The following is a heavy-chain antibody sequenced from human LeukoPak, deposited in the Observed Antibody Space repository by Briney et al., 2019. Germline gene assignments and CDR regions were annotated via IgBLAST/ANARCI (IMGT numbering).Heavy chain of an antibody. J-gene: IGHJ4*02. CDR2: IKKDGSEQ. CDR3: ARDVKGGNFDY. CDR1: GFTFSDFW. D-gene: IGHD3-16*01. Sequence: PGGSLRHSCAASGFTFSDFWMSWVRQAPGKGLEWVANIKKDGSEQYYVDSVKGRFTISRDKNSLYLQMNSLRVEDTAVYYCARDVKGGNFDYWGQGTLVTVSS. V-gene: IGHV3-7*01.